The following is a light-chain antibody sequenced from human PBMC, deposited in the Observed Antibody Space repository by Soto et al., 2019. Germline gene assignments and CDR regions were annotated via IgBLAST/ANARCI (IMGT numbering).Light chain of an antibody. CDR1: QTIYSTY. CDR3: QQRSSSIT. V-gene: IGKV3-11*01. Sequence: EIVMTQSPATLSVSPGERATLSCRASQTIYSTYLAWYQQKPGQAPRLLIYDASNRATGIPARFSGSGSGTDFTLTISSLEPEDFAVYYCQQRSSSITFGQGTRLEIK. J-gene: IGKJ5*01. CDR2: DAS.